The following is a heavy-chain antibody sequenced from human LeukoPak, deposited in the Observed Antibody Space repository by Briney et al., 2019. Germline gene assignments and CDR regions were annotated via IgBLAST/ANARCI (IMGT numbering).Heavy chain of an antibody. J-gene: IGHJ4*02. CDR2: MNPNSGNT. CDR1: GYTFTSYD. Sequence: ASVKVSCTASGYTFTSYDINWVRQATGQGLEWMGWMNPNSGNTGYAQKFQGRVTMTRNTSISTAYMELSSLRSEDTAVYYCARGRTLYDFWSGYWGTGEYYFDYWGQGTLVTVSS. V-gene: IGHV1-8*01. CDR3: ARGRTLYDFWSGYWGTGEYYFDY. D-gene: IGHD3-3*01.